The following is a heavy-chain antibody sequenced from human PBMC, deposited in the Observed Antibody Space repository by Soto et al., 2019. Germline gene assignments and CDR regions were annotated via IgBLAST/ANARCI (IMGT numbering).Heavy chain of an antibody. J-gene: IGHJ5*02. D-gene: IGHD3-3*01. CDR2: IYDGGNI. CDR3: AATSTFFGVRGRFDP. CDR1: GDSISRRNYY. Sequence: SETLSLTXTVSGDSISRRNYYWGWISQPPGKGLEWIGSIYDGGNIYYNPSLKKRVTISVDTSKNHFSLKLTSVTASDTAVYNCAATSTFFGVRGRFDPWGQGTLVTVSS. V-gene: IGHV4-39*02.